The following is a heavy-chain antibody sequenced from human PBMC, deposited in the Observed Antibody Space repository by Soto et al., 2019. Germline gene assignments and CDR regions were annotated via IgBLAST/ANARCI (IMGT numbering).Heavy chain of an antibody. V-gene: IGHV3-13*04. Sequence: EVQLVESGGGLVQPGGSLRLSCAASGFTFSSYDMHWVRQATGKGLEWVSAIGTAGDTYYPGSVKGRFTISRENAKNSLYLEMNSLRAGDTAVYYCARGWSGDGGYDLGDYWGQGTLVTVSS. CDR3: ARGWSGDGGYDLGDY. CDR2: IGTAGDT. D-gene: IGHD5-12*01. J-gene: IGHJ4*02. CDR1: GFTFSSYD.